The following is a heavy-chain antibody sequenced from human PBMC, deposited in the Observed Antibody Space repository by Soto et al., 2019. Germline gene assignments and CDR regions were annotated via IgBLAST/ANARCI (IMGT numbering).Heavy chain of an antibody. Sequence: EVQLVESGGGLVKPGGSLRLSCVASGITFNSYAMNWVRQAPGKGLEWVAYISTTTTYIYYADSVKGRFTVSRDNAKNSVYLQMNSLSDEDTAVYYCAGYVGYSGFAARFDPWGQGTVVTVSS. CDR1: GITFNSYA. CDR3: AGYVGYSGFAARFDP. J-gene: IGHJ5*02. CDR2: ISTTTTYI. D-gene: IGHD5-12*01. V-gene: IGHV3-21*01.